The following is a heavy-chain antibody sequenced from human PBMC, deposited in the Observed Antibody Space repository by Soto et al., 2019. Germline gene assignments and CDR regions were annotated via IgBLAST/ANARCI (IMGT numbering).Heavy chain of an antibody. CDR2: IVVGSGNT. V-gene: IGHV1-58*01. Sequence: ASVKVSGKASGLTFTSSAVQWMRQARGQRLEWIGWIVVGSGNTNYAQKFQERVTITRDMSTSTAYMELSSLRSEDTAVYYCAARNYAAPFDIWGQGTMVTVSS. D-gene: IGHD2-2*01. CDR3: AARNYAAPFDI. CDR1: GLTFTSSA. J-gene: IGHJ3*02.